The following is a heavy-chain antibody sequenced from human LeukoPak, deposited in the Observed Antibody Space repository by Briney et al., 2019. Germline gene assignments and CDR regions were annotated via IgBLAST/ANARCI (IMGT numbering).Heavy chain of an antibody. V-gene: IGHV1-46*01. D-gene: IGHD3-22*01. CDR3: ARDRGRGSYYYDSSGYQY. CDR2: INPSGGST. Sequence: GASVKVSCKASGYTFTSYYMHWVRQAPGQGLEWMEIINPSGGSTSYAQKFQGRVTMTRDTSTSTVYMELSSLRSEDTAVYYCARDRGRGSYYYDSSGYQYWGQGTLVTVSS. CDR1: GYTFTSYY. J-gene: IGHJ4*02.